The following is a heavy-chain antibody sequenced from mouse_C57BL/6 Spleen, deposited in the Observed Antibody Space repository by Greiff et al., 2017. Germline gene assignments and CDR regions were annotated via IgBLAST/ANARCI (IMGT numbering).Heavy chain of an antibody. CDR1: GYTFTSYW. CDR3: ARSGGDSSDYRAMDY. Sequence: QVKLQQPGAELVMPGASVKLSCKASGYTFTSYWMHWVKQRPGQGLEWIGEIDPSDSYTNYNQKFKGKSTLTLDKSSSTAYMQLSSLTSEDSAVYYCARSGGDSSDYRAMDYWGQGTSVTVSS. V-gene: IGHV1-69*01. D-gene: IGHD3-2*02. J-gene: IGHJ4*01. CDR2: IDPSDSYT.